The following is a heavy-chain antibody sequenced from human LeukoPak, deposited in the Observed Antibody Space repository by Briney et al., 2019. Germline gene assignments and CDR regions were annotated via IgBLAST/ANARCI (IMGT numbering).Heavy chain of an antibody. V-gene: IGHV1-3*01. D-gene: IGHD6-13*01. CDR2: INAGNGNT. J-gene: IGHJ4*02. CDR1: GYTFTSYA. CDR3: ARGSWAAAGVWGNY. Sequence: ASVKVSCKASGYTFTSYAMHWVRQAPGQRLEWMGWINAGNGNTKYSQKFQGRVTITRDTSASTAYMELSSLRSEDTAAYYCARGSWAAAGVWGNYWGQGTLVTVSS.